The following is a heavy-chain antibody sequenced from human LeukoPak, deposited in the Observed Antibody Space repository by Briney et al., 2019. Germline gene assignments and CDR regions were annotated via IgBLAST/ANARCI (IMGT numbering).Heavy chain of an antibody. V-gene: IGHV1-69*05. D-gene: IGHD3-22*01. Sequence: SVKVSCKASGGTFSSYAISWVRQAPGQGLEWMGGIIPIFGTANYAQKFQGRVTITTDESTSTAYMELSSLRSEDTAVYYCTRDARYYYDSSGYYNFDYWGQGTLVTVSS. CDR1: GGTFSSYA. J-gene: IGHJ4*02. CDR2: IIPIFGTA. CDR3: TRDARYYYDSSGYYNFDY.